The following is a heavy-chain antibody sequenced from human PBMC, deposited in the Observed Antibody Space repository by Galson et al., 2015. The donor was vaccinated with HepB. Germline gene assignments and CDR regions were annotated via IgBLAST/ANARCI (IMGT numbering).Heavy chain of an antibody. D-gene: IGHD5-24*01. Sequence: SLRLSCATSGFTFSNAWMNWVRQAPGKGLEWVGRIKSKIFGGTTDYAAKLKGRVTISRDDSKGMVYLEMINLKIEDTAVFYCATGEDGRSSWGQGTLVTVSS. V-gene: IGHV3-15*07. CDR3: ATGEDGRSS. CDR1: GFTFSNAW. CDR2: IKSKIFGGTT. J-gene: IGHJ5*02.